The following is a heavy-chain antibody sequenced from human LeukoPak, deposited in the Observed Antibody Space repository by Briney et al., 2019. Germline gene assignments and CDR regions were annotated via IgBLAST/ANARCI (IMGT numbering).Heavy chain of an antibody. Sequence: PSGTLSLTCTVSGGSISSYYWSWIRQPPGKGLEWIGEINHSGSTNYNPSLKSRVTISVDTSKNQFSLKLSSVTAADTAVYYCAAGYCSGGSCYSYPSFDYWGQGTLVTVSS. J-gene: IGHJ4*02. D-gene: IGHD2-15*01. V-gene: IGHV4-34*01. CDR1: GGSISSYY. CDR3: AAGYCSGGSCYSYPSFDY. CDR2: INHSGST.